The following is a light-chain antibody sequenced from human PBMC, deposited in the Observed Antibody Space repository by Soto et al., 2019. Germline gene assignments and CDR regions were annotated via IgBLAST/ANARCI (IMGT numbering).Light chain of an antibody. CDR1: QSLNTR. CDR3: QQYKSYST. CDR2: DAS. V-gene: IGKV1-5*01. J-gene: IGKJ1*01. Sequence: DIQLTQSPSTLSASVGDRVTLTCRASQSLNTRLAWYQQRPGKAPKLLIYDASTLESGVPSRLSGGGSGTEFTLTINNLQPDDLATYICQQYKSYSTFGRGTKVDI.